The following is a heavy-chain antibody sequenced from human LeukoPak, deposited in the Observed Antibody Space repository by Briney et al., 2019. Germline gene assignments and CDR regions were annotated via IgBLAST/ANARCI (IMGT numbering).Heavy chain of an antibody. D-gene: IGHD6-6*01. CDR3: ARGHIAARGPPGSIWFDP. J-gene: IGHJ5*02. V-gene: IGHV1-8*01. CDR1: GYTFTSYD. CDR2: INPNSGNT. Sequence: ASVKVSCKASGYTFTSYDINWVRQATGQGLEWMGWINPNSGNTGYAQKFQGRVTITRNTSISTAYMELSSLTSEDTTVYYCARGHIAARGPPGSIWFDPWGQGTLVTVSS.